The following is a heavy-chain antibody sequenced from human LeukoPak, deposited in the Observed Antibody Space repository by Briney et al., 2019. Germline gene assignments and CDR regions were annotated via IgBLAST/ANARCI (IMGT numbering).Heavy chain of an antibody. CDR1: GFTFSSYW. Sequence: GGSLRLSCAASGFTFSSYWMSWVRQAPGKGLEWVANIKQDGSEKYYVDSVKGRFTISGDNAKNSLYLQMNSLRAEDTAVYYCAREDYYYDSSGYFDYWGQGTLVTVSS. D-gene: IGHD3-22*01. CDR2: IKQDGSEK. V-gene: IGHV3-7*05. J-gene: IGHJ4*02. CDR3: AREDYYYDSSGYFDY.